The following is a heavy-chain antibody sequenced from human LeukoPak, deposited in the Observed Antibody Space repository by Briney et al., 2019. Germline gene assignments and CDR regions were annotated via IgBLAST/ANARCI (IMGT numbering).Heavy chain of an antibody. CDR3: ARVRGPPPESTYYFDY. J-gene: IGHJ4*02. V-gene: IGHV4-39*07. CDR2: IYYSGST. D-gene: IGHD3-10*01. Sequence: SETLSLTCTVSGGSISSSSYYWGWIRQPPGKGLEWIGSIYYSGSTYYNPSLKSRVTISVDTSKNQFSLKLSSVTAADTAVYYCARVRGPPPESTYYFDYWGQGTLVTVSS. CDR1: GGSISSSSYY.